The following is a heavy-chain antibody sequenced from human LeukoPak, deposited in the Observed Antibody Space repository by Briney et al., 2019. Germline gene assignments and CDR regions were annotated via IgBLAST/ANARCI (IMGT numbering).Heavy chain of an antibody. D-gene: IGHD2-15*01. CDR1: GGSISSSSYY. CDR2: IYYSGST. CDR3: ARQVAATSVPDY. J-gene: IGHJ4*02. V-gene: IGHV4-39*01. Sequence: SETLSLTCTVSGGSISSSSYYWGWIRQPPGKGLEWIGSIYYSGSTYYNPSLKSRVTISVDTSKNQFSLKLSSVTAADTAVYYCARQVAATSVPDYWGQGTLVTVSS.